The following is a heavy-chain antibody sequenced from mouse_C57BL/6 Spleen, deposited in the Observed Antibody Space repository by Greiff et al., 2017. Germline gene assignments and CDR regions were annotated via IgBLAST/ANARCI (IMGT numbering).Heavy chain of an antibody. J-gene: IGHJ2*01. V-gene: IGHV1-80*01. Sequence: LKQSGASVKISCKASGYAFSSYWMNWVKQRPGKGLEWIGQIYPGDGDTNYNGKFKGKATLTADKSSSTAYMQLSSLPSEDSAVYFCARNGYDFDYWGQGTTLTVSS. D-gene: IGHD2-2*01. CDR1: GYAFSSYW. CDR2: IYPGDGDT. CDR3: ARNGYDFDY.